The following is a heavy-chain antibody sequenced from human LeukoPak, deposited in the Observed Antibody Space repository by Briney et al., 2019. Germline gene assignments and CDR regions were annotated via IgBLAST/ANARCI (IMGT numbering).Heavy chain of an antibody. V-gene: IGHV3-23*01. D-gene: IGHD3-10*01. CDR3: AKDSYGLLWFGELIGFDY. CDR2: ISGSGGST. Sequence: GGSLRLSCAASGFTFSSYAMSWVRQAPGKGLEWVSAISGSGGSTYYADSVKGRFTISRDNSKNTLYLQMNSLRAEDTAVYYCAKDSYGLLWFGELIGFDYWGQGTLVTASS. J-gene: IGHJ4*02. CDR1: GFTFSSYA.